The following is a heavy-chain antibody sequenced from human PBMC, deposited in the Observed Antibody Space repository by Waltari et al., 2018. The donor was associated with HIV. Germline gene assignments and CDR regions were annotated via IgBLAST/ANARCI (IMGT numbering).Heavy chain of an antibody. V-gene: IGHV4-61*02. CDR3: ARRYCGRACNDFYYFDL. J-gene: IGHJ2*01. CDR2: FFLSGST. CDR1: GGSISSSNYY. Sequence: QVQLQESGPGLVKSSQTLSLTCTVSGGSISSSNYYWSWTRRPAGKGLELIGLFFLSGSTNYNPSLKSRISMSIDPSKNQFSLNLRSVTAEDTATYFCARRYCGRACNDFYYFDLWGRGTLVTVSS. D-gene: IGHD2-21*01.